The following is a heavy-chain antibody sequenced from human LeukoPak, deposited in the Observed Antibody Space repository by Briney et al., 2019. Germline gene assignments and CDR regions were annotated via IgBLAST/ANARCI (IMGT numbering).Heavy chain of an antibody. J-gene: IGHJ4*02. V-gene: IGHV3-23*01. D-gene: IGHD1-20*01. CDR1: EFTFSSYW. Sequence: GGSLRLSCAASEFTFSSYWMHWVRQAPGKGLEWVSAISGTGGSTYYADSVKGRFTISRDNSKNTLYLQMNSLRAEDTAVYYCAKVPAGWITRGGYFDYWGQGTLVTVSS. CDR3: AKVPAGWITRGGYFDY. CDR2: ISGTGGST.